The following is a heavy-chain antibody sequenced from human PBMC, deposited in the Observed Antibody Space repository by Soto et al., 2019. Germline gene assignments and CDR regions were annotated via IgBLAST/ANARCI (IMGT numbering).Heavy chain of an antibody. CDR3: ARSATAIYPLAVAGTFYFDY. Sequence: GASVKVSCKASGYTFTGYYMHWVRQAPGQRPEWMGWINPNSGGTNYAQKFQGWVTMTRDTSISTAYMELSRLRSDDTAVYYCARSATAIYPLAVAGTFYFDYWGQGTLVTVSS. D-gene: IGHD6-19*01. CDR1: GYTFTGYY. J-gene: IGHJ4*02. V-gene: IGHV1-2*04. CDR2: INPNSGGT.